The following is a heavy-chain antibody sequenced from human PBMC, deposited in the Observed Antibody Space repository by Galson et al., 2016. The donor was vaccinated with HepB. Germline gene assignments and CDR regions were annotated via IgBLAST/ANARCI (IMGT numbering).Heavy chain of an antibody. Sequence: SVKVSCKASGYTFTGYYMHWVRQAPGQGPEWMGWINPNSGGTDYAPKFQGRVTMTRDTSISTIYMELSRLTSDDTAVYYCARDRAKWELLEGFWGQGTLVSVSS. J-gene: IGHJ1*01. CDR2: INPNSGGT. V-gene: IGHV1-2*02. CDR1: GYTFTGYY. D-gene: IGHD1-26*01. CDR3: ARDRAKWELLEGF.